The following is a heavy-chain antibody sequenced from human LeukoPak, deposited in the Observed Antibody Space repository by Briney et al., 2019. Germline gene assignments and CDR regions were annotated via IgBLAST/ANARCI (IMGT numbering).Heavy chain of an antibody. J-gene: IGHJ6*03. V-gene: IGHV3-66*01. CDR2: IYSDGGT. CDR1: GFTVISNS. Sequence: PGGSLRLSCVASGFTVISNSVIWVRQAPGKGLEWVSLIYSDGGTYYADSVKGRFTISRDTSKNTLYLQMNSLRAEDAAVYYCARDKRDYYGRYYYYYYMDVWGKGTTVIISS. D-gene: IGHD3-22*01. CDR3: ARDKRDYYGRYYYYYYMDV.